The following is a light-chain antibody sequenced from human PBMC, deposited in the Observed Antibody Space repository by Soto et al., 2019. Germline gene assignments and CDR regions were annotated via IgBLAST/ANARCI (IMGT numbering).Light chain of an antibody. CDR2: DAS. CDR3: QQYESLPLT. Sequence: DIQMTQSPSSLSASVGDRVTITCQASQDINKNLIWYQQKPGKAPKLLIYDASDLETGVPSRFSGSGSGTGFTFTISSLQPDDFETYYCQQYESLPLTFGQGTRLEIK. V-gene: IGKV1-33*01. CDR1: QDINKN. J-gene: IGKJ5*01.